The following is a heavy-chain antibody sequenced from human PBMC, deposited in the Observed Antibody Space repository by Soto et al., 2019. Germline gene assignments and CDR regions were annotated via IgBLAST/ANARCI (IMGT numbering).Heavy chain of an antibody. Sequence: GASVKVSCKASGYTFTSYYMHWVRQAPGQGLEWMGIINPSGGSTSYAQKFQGRVTMTRDTSTSTVYMELSSLRSEDTAVYYCAGAVGLIVVVVAAMVDPGWFDPWGQGTLVTVSS. CDR1: GYTFTSYY. J-gene: IGHJ5*02. D-gene: IGHD2-15*01. CDR2: INPSGGST. CDR3: AGAVGLIVVVVAAMVDPGWFDP. V-gene: IGHV1-46*01.